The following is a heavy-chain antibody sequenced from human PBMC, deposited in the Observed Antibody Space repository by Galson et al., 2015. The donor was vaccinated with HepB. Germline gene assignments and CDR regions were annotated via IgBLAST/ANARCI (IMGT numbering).Heavy chain of an antibody. V-gene: IGHV3-53*01. CDR1: GFTVSSNY. CDR3: ARGPYSSGWYGLDY. CDR2: IYSGGST. J-gene: IGHJ4*02. D-gene: IGHD6-19*01. Sequence: LRLSCAVSGFTVSSNYMSWVRQAPGKGLEWVSLIYSGGSTNYADSVKGRFTISRDTSENTLYLQMNSLRAEDTAVYYCARGPYSSGWYGLDYWGQGTLVTVSS.